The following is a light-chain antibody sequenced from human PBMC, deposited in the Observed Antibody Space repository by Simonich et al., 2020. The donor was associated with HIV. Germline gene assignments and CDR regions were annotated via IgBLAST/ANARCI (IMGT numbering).Light chain of an antibody. CDR1: QSVSSSY. Sequence: EIVLTQSPGTLSLSPGERATLPCRASQSVSSSYFAWYQQKPGQAPRLLIYGASSRATGIPDRFSGSGSGTDFTLTISRLEPEDFAVYYCQQYGSFTFGPGTKVDIK. J-gene: IGKJ3*01. V-gene: IGKV3-20*01. CDR2: GAS. CDR3: QQYGSFT.